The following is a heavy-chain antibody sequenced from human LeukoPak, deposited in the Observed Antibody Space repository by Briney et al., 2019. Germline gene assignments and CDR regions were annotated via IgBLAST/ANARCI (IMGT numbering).Heavy chain of an antibody. J-gene: IGHJ4*02. V-gene: IGHV5-51*01. Sequence: IYPGGSDTRYSPSFQGQVTISADKSISTAYLQWSSLKASDTAMYYCARIGGSSSVQFDYWGQGTLVTVSS. D-gene: IGHD6-13*01. CDR3: ARIGGSSSVQFDY. CDR2: IYPGGSDT.